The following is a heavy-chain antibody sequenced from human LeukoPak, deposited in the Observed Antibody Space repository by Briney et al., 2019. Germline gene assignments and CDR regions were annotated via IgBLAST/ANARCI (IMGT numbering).Heavy chain of an antibody. Sequence: GGSLRLSCAASGFAFSSYGVHYGVHWVRQAPGKGLEWVALIWYDGSNKYFADSVKGRFTISRDNSKNTVYLHMNSLGVEDTAVYYCARWRSASSSDWYVLDHWGQGTLVTVSS. D-gene: IGHD3-9*01. V-gene: IGHV3-33*01. CDR2: IWYDGSNK. J-gene: IGHJ4*02. CDR1: GFAFSSYG. CDR3: ARWRSASSSDWYVLDH.